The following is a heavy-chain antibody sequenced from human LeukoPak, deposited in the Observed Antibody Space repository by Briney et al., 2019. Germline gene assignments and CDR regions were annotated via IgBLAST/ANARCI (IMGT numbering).Heavy chain of an antibody. J-gene: IGHJ3*02. CDR1: GGTFSSYA. CDR3: ARGGGSSSSNAFDI. Sequence: SVKVSCKASGGTFSSYAISWVRQAPGQGLEWMGGIIPIFGTANYAQKFQGRVTITRNTSISTAYMELSSLRSEDTAVYYCARGGGSSSSNAFDIWGQGTMVTVSS. CDR2: IIPIFGTA. V-gene: IGHV1-69*05. D-gene: IGHD6-6*01.